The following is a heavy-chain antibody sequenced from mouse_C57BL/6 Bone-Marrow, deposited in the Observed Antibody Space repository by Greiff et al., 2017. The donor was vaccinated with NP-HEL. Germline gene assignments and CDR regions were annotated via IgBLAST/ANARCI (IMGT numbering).Heavy chain of an antibody. Sequence: QVQLQQPGAELVRPGSSVQLSCKASGYTFTSYWMYWVKQRPIQGLEWIGNIDPSDSENHYPQKFKDKATLSVDKSSSTDYMQLSSLTSEDSAVYYCARSTTTAPYYFDDWGQGTTLTVSS. CDR3: ARSTTTAPYYFDD. CDR2: IDPSDSEN. CDR1: GYTFTSYW. D-gene: IGHD1-2*01. J-gene: IGHJ2*01. V-gene: IGHV1-52*01.